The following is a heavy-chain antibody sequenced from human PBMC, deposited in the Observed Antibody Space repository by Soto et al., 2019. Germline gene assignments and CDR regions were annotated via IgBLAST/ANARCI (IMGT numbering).Heavy chain of an antibody. D-gene: IGHD4-4*01. CDR2: NNTDSCVT. V-gene: IGHV1-46*01. J-gene: IGHJ6*02. CDR3: AVVGNYLRIDV. Sequence: QVQLVQSGAEVKKPGASVKDSCRASGYNFTSYYMHWVRLAPGQGLEWMGINNTDSCVTSYAQQFPGIVIMTSDTSTSTVYMDMSSLRSEDTAVYYCAVVGNYLRIDVWGQGTTVTVSS. CDR1: GYNFTSYY.